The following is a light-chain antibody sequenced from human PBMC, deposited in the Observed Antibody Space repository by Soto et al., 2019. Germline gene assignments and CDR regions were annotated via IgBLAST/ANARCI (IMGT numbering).Light chain of an antibody. CDR2: GAS. Sequence: EIVMTQSPASRCHSSGKRATVYCXASQSVSSNFAWYQQKPGQAPRLLIYGASTRATGIPARFSGSGSGTEFTLTISSLQSEDFAVYYCQQYNNWLWTFGQGTKVDI. V-gene: IGKV3-15*01. J-gene: IGKJ1*01. CDR1: QSVSSN. CDR3: QQYNNWLWT.